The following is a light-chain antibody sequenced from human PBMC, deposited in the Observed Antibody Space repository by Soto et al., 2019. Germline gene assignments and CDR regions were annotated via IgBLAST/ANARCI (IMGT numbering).Light chain of an antibody. CDR2: NTI. V-gene: IGLV8-61*01. CDR3: VLDMGSGIV. Sequence: QTVVTQEPSLSVSPGGTVTLTCGLSAGSVSTSYYPSWYQQTPGQAPRTLIYNTITHSSGVPDSFSGSILGNKAALTITGAQVDDESNYYCVLDMGSGIVFGGGTKLTVL. CDR1: AGSVSTSYY. J-gene: IGLJ3*02.